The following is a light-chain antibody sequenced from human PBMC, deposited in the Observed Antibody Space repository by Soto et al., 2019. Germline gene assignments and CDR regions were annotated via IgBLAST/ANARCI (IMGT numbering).Light chain of an antibody. J-gene: IGLJ1*01. CDR1: SSDVGAYNY. CDR2: DVS. Sequence: QSALTQPASVSGSPGQSITISCTGTSSDVGAYNYVSWYKQHPGKVPKLMIYDVSDRPSGVSNRCSGSKSGNTASLTISGLQAEDEADYYCSSFTRSNSYVFGTGTKLTVL. CDR3: SSFTRSNSYV. V-gene: IGLV2-14*03.